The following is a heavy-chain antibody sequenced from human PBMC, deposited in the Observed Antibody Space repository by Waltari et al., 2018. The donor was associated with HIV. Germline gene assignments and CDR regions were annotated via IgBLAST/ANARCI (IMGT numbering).Heavy chain of an antibody. J-gene: IGHJ4*02. CDR2: IYPGDSDT. V-gene: IGHV5-51*01. CDR3: AAGSSTSWHGGGYFDY. Sequence: VQLVQSGAEVKKPGESLKISCKGSGYSFPSYWTGWVRPMPGKGLEWVGVIYPGDSDTRYSPSFQGQVTISADKSISTAYLQWSSLKASDTAMYYCAAGSSTSWHGGGYFDYWGQGTLVTVSS. CDR1: GYSFPSYW. D-gene: IGHD2-2*01.